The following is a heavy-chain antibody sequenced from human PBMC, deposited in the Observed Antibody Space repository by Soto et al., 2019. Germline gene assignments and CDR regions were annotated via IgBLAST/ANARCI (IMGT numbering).Heavy chain of an antibody. CDR1: GYTFSNYG. V-gene: IGHV1-18*01. Sequence: QVQLVQSGAEVKKPGASVTVSCKTSGYTFSNYGITWERQAPGHGLEWMGWISGYNGNTKYAQTVQGRVTMTTDTSTGTVYMELRSLKSDDTAIYYCSRFIMVGGWFDPNYYHGMDVWGQGTTVTVSS. CDR2: ISGYNGNT. J-gene: IGHJ6*02. CDR3: SRFIMVGGWFDPNYYHGMDV. D-gene: IGHD6-19*01.